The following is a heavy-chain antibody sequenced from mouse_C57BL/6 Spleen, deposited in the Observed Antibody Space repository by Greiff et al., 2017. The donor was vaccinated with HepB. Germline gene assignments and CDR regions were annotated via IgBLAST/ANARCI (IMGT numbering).Heavy chain of an antibody. CDR2: INYDGSST. Sequence: EVKLVESEGGLVQPGSSMKLSCTASGFTFSDYYMAWVRQVPEKGLEWVANINYDGSSTYYLDSLKSRFTISRDNAKNILYLQMSSLKSEDTATYYCARTYDYGNAMDYWGQGTSVTVSS. CDR3: ARTYDYGNAMDY. D-gene: IGHD2-4*01. CDR1: GFTFSDYY. V-gene: IGHV5-16*01. J-gene: IGHJ4*01.